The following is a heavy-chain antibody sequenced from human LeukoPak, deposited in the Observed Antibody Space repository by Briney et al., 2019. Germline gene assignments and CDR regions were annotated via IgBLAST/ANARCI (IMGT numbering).Heavy chain of an antibody. CDR2: ISGSGGST. CDR1: GFTFSSYA. J-gene: IGHJ4*02. V-gene: IGHV3-23*01. D-gene: IGHD6-25*01. CDR3: AILPGGGSGGYEFNY. Sequence: GGSLRLSCAASGFTFSSYAMSWVRQAPGKGLEWVSGISGSGGSTYYADSVKGRSTISRDNSRNTLYLRMNSPRAEDTAVYYCAILPGGGSGGYEFNYWGQGTLVTVSS.